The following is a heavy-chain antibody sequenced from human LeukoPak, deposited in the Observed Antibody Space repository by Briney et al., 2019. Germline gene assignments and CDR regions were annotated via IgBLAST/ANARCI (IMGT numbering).Heavy chain of an antibody. CDR1: GFTFSSYG. CDR3: ARVVPAARRYYGTDV. J-gene: IGHJ6*02. CDR2: IWYDGSNK. V-gene: IGHV3-33*01. Sequence: PGRSLRLSCAASGFTFSSYGMHWVRQAPGKGLEWVAVIWYDGSNKYYADSVKGRFTISRDNSKNTLYLQMNSLRAEDTAVYYCARVVPAARRYYGTDVWGQGTTVTVSS. D-gene: IGHD2-2*01.